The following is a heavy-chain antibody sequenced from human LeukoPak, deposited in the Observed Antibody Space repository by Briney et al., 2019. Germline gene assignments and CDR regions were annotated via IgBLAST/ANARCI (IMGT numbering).Heavy chain of an antibody. Sequence: PSETLSLTCTVSGGSISSYYWSWIRQPAGKGLEWIGRIYISGSTNYNPSLKSRVTMSVDTSKNQFSLKLSSVTAADTAVYYCARGGLVVVVAATQDLDYYGMDVWGQGTTVTVSS. CDR3: ARGGLVVVVAATQDLDYYGMDV. CDR1: GGSISSYY. D-gene: IGHD2-15*01. CDR2: IYISGST. V-gene: IGHV4-4*07. J-gene: IGHJ6*02.